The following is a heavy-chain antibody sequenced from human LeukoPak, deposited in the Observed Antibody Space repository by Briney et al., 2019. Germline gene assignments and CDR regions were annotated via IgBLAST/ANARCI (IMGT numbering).Heavy chain of an antibody. CDR3: ARDPGSGYEEHFDY. D-gene: IGHD5-12*01. V-gene: IGHV3-23*01. Sequence: GGSLRLSCAASGFTFSSYAMSWVRQAPGKGLEWVSTISGSGGSTYYADSVKGRFTISRDNAKDSLYLQMNSLRAEDTAVYYCARDPGSGYEEHFDYWGQGTLVTVSS. CDR1: GFTFSSYA. CDR2: ISGSGGST. J-gene: IGHJ4*02.